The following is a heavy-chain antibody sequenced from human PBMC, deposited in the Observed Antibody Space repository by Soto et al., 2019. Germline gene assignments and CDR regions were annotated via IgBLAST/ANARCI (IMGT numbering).Heavy chain of an antibody. D-gene: IGHD5-12*01. J-gene: IGHJ4*02. V-gene: IGHV1-18*01. CDR3: ARTHYRYSGYDADGHFDY. CDR1: GDTFTNYG. Sequence: ASVEVSCKASGDTFTNYGISWVRQAPGQGLEWMGWISAYNGNTNYAQKLQGRVTMTRDTATSTVYMELSSLRSEDTAVYYCARTHYRYSGYDADGHFDYWGQGTLVTVSS. CDR2: ISAYNGNT.